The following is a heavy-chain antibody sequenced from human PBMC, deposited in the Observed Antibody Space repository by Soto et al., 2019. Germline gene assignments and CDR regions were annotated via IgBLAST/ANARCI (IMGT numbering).Heavy chain of an antibody. CDR1: GYTFTSFG. J-gene: IGHJ5*02. D-gene: IGHD2-15*01. Sequence: QVQLVQSGVEVKKPGASVKVSCKASGYTFTSFGITWVRQAPGQGLEWMGWISPYNGNTNYVQKFQGSVTMTTDTSTSTAYMELRSLRADDTAVYYCARGGLGYCSGGSCPQNWFDPWGQGTLVTVSP. V-gene: IGHV1-18*01. CDR2: ISPYNGNT. CDR3: ARGGLGYCSGGSCPQNWFDP.